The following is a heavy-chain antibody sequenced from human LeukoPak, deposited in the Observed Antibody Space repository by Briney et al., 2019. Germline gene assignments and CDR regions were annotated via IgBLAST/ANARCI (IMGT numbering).Heavy chain of an antibody. CDR2: INEDGSTT. J-gene: IGHJ4*02. CDR3: VRDLGGRSGH. Sequence: GRSQRLSCAASGFTFSSNWMHWVRQAPGKGLVWVSRINEDGSTTNYADSVKGRSTIFRDNAKNTLYLQMNSLRAEDTAVYYCVRDLGGRSGHWGQGTLVTVSS. CDR1: GFTFSSNW. D-gene: IGHD1-26*01. V-gene: IGHV3-74*01.